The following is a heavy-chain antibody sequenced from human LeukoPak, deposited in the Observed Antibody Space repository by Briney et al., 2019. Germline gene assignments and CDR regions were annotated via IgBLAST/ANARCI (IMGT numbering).Heavy chain of an antibody. CDR3: ARDMTSHYFDY. D-gene: IGHD2-21*02. J-gene: IGHJ4*02. CDR2: ISSSGSTI. Sequence: PGGSLRLSCAASGFTFSSYEMNWVRQAPGKGLEWVSYISSSGSTIYYADSVKGRFTISRDNAKNSVDLQMNSLRAEDTAVYYCARDMTSHYFDYWGQGTLVTVSS. CDR1: GFTFSSYE. V-gene: IGHV3-48*03.